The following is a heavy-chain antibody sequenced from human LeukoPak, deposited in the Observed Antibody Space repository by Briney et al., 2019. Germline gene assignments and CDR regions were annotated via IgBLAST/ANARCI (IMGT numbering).Heavy chain of an antibody. CDR3: AREGYSGYDMLHNWFDP. V-gene: IGHV1-8*03. CDR1: GYTFTSYD. D-gene: IGHD5-12*01. J-gene: IGHJ5*02. CDR2: MNPNSGNT. Sequence: ASVMVSCKASGYTFTSYDINWVRQATGQGLEWMGWMNPNSGNTGYAQKFQGRVTITRNTSISTAYMELSSLRSEDTAVYYCAREGYSGYDMLHNWFDPWGQGTLVTVSS.